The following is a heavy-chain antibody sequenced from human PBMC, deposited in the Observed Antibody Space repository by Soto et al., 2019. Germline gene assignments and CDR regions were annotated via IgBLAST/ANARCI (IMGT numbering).Heavy chain of an antibody. CDR1: GGSFSGYY. CDR3: ARDSLGIAVRGTGRSKNNWFDP. D-gene: IGHD6-19*01. V-gene: IGHV4-34*01. J-gene: IGHJ5*02. Sequence: QVQLQQWGAGLLKPSETLSLTCAVYGGSFSGYYWSWLRQPPGKGLEWIGEIKHSGSTNYNPSLKSRVTISIATSKNQISLKPSSVTAAATAIYYCARDSLGIAVRGTGRSKNNWFDPWGQGTLVTVSS. CDR2: IKHSGST.